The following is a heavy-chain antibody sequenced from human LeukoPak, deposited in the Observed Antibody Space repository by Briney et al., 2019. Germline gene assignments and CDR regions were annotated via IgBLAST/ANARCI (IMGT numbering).Heavy chain of an antibody. CDR1: GFTFSSYW. CDR2: ITTDESST. CDR3: ATFSSGWYALDFQH. Sequence: GGSLRLSCAASGFTFSSYWLHWVRQAPGKGLVWVSRITTDESSTNYAASVNGRFTISRDNSKNTLYLQMNSLRAEDTAAYYCATFSSGWYALDFQHWGQGTLVTVSS. V-gene: IGHV3-74*01. J-gene: IGHJ1*01. D-gene: IGHD6-19*01.